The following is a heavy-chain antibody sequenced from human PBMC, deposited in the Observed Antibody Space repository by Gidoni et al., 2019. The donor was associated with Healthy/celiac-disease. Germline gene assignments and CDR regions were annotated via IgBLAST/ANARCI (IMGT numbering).Heavy chain of an antibody. CDR2: ISGGGGST. CDR3: AKASRTYDSSDY. Sequence: EVQLLESGGGLVQPGGSLRLSCAASGFTFSSSAMSWVRQAPGKGLEWVSAISGGGGSTYYADSVKGRFTISRDKSKNTLYLQMNSLRAEDTAVYYCAKASRTYDSSDYCGQGTLVTVSS. V-gene: IGHV3-23*01. J-gene: IGHJ4*02. D-gene: IGHD3-22*01. CDR1: GFTFSSSA.